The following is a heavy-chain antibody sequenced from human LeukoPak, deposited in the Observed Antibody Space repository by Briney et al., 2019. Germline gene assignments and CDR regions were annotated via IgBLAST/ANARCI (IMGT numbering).Heavy chain of an antibody. V-gene: IGHV3-53*01. CDR1: GFTFSDHA. D-gene: IGHD3-22*01. CDR3: ARVERYYYDSSGPGGFDY. Sequence: GGSLRLSCAASGFTFSDHAMSWVRQAPGKGLEWVSVIYSGGSTYYADSVKGRFTISRDNSKNTLYLQMNSLRAEDTAVYYCARVERYYYDSSGPGGFDYWGQGTLVTVSS. CDR2: IYSGGST. J-gene: IGHJ4*02.